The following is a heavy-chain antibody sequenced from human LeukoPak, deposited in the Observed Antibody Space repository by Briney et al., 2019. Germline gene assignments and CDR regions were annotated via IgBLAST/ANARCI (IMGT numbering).Heavy chain of an antibody. CDR2: ISGTGGTT. CDR1: GFAFSNFA. J-gene: IGHJ4*02. V-gene: IGHV3-23*01. CDR3: ATEGFGSGWSLANYFDH. D-gene: IGHD6-19*01. Sequence: GGSLILSCAASGFAFSNFAMSRVRQAPGKGLEWVATISGTGGTTFYADSVKGRFTISSDSSKSTVFLQMNSLRAEDTAVYFCATEGFGSGWSLANYFDHWGQGTLVTVSS.